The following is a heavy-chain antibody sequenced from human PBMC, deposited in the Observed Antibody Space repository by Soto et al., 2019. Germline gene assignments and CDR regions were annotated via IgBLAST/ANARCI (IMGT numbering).Heavy chain of an antibody. Sequence: ASVKVSCKVSGYTLTDLSMHWVRQAPGKGLEWMGGFDPEDGETIYAQKFQGRVTMTEDTSTDTAYMELSSLRSEDTAVYYCATGFPTYYYDSSGHRYGMDVWGQGTTVTVSS. CDR2: FDPEDGET. D-gene: IGHD3-22*01. V-gene: IGHV1-24*01. CDR3: ATGFPTYYYDSSGHRYGMDV. J-gene: IGHJ6*02. CDR1: GYTLTDLS.